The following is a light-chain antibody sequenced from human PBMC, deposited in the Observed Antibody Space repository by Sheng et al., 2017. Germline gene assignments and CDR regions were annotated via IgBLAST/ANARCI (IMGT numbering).Light chain of an antibody. CDR3: QQYGSFPFT. V-gene: IGKV3-11*01. J-gene: IGKJ3*01. CDR1: QSVSSY. CDR2: DAS. Sequence: EIVLTQSPATLSLSPGERATLSCRASQSVSSYLAWYQQKPGQAPRLLIYDASNRATGIPARFSGSGSGTDFTLTISSLEPEDFAVYYCQQYGSFPFTFGPGTRVDL.